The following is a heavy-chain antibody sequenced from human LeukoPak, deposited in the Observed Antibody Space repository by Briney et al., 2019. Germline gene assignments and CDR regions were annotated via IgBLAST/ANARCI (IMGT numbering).Heavy chain of an antibody. CDR2: ISAYNGNT. Sequence: ASVKASCKASGYTFTSYGISWVRQAPGQGLEWMGWISAYNGNTNYAQKLQGRVTMTTDTSTSTAYMELRSLRSDDAAVYYCARDTAMVTAFDYWGQGTLVTVSS. V-gene: IGHV1-18*01. CDR3: ARDTAMVTAFDY. D-gene: IGHD5-18*01. CDR1: GYTFTSYG. J-gene: IGHJ4*02.